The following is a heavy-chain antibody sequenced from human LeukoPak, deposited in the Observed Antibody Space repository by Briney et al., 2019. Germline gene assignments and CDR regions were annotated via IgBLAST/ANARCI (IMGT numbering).Heavy chain of an antibody. D-gene: IGHD3-22*01. V-gene: IGHV4-59*08. CDR3: ARLTRNNYYDSSGPLDY. CDR1: GGSISSYY. J-gene: IGHJ4*02. CDR2: IYYSGST. Sequence: SETLSLTCTVSGGSISSYYWSWIRQPPGKGLEWIGYIYYSGSTNYNPSLKSRVTISVDTSKNQFSLKLSSVTAADTAVYYCARLTRNNYYDSSGPLDYWGQGTLVTVSS.